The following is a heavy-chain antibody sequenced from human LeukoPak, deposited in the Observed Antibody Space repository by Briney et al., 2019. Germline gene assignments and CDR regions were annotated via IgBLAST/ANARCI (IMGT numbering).Heavy chain of an antibody. CDR1: GYSISSGYY. V-gene: IGHV4-38-2*01. D-gene: IGHD2-2*01. J-gene: IGHJ4*02. Sequence: SETLSLTCAVSGYSISSGYYWGWIRQPPGKGLEWIGSIYHSGSTYYNPSLKSRVPISVHTSKNQFSLKLSSVTAADTAVYYCARRWGYCNSTSCYAFDYWGQGTLVTVSS. CDR3: ARRWGYCNSTSCYAFDY. CDR2: IYHSGST.